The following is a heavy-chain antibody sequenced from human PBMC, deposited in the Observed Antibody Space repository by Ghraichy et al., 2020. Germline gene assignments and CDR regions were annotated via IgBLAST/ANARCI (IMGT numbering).Heavy chain of an antibody. J-gene: IGHJ3*02. CDR2: ICSASSYI. CDR3: ARDPGYCSGGRCYGDAFDI. D-gene: IGHD2-15*01. V-gene: IGHV3-21*01. CDR1: GFTFSSFS. Sequence: LSLTCAASGFTFSSFSMNWVRQAPGKGLEWVSSICSASSYIYYADSVKGRFTISRDNAKSSLYLQMNSLRAEDTAVYYCARDPGYCSGGRCYGDAFDIWAQGTMVTVSS.